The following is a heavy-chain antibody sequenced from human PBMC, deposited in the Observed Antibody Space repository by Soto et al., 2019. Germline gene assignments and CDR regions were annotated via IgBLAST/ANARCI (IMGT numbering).Heavy chain of an antibody. V-gene: IGHV5-10-1*01. CDR1: GYSFTSYW. J-gene: IGHJ4*02. D-gene: IGHD6-19*01. Sequence: PGESLKISCKGSGYSFTSYWISWVRQMPGKGLEWMGRIDPSDSYTNYSPSFQGHVTISADKSISTAYLQWSSLKASDTAMYYCARRPVAGRGIIKFDYWGQGTLVTVYS. CDR3: ARRPVAGRGIIKFDY. CDR2: IDPSDSYT.